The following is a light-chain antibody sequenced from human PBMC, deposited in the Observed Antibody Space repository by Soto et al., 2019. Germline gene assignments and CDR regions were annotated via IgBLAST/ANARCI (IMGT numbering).Light chain of an antibody. CDR2: DAS. CDR3: QQYESYSLT. Sequence: DIQMTQSPSTLSASVGDSLTITCRASHGIRDCLAWYQQKPGIAPHLLIYDASNLESGVPSRFSGSGSGTEFTLTISSLRPDDFATYYCQQYESYSLTFGGGTRVEIK. J-gene: IGKJ4*01. CDR1: HGIRDC. V-gene: IGKV1-5*01.